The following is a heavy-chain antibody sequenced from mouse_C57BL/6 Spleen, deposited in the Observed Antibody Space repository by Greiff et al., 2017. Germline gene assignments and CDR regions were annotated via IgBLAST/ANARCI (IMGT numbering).Heavy chain of an antibody. Sequence: QVQLQQSGAELAKPGASVKLSCKASGYTFTSYWMHWVKQRPGQGLEWIRYINPSSGYTKYNQKFKDKATLTADKSSSTAYMQLSSLTYEDSAVYYCAIYDYDAYYFDYWGQGTTLTVSS. V-gene: IGHV1-7*01. D-gene: IGHD2-4*01. CDR1: GYTFTSYW. CDR3: AIYDYDAYYFDY. CDR2: INPSSGYT. J-gene: IGHJ2*01.